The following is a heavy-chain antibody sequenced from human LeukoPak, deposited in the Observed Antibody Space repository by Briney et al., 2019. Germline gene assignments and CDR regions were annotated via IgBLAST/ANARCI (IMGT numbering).Heavy chain of an antibody. CDR3: ARDLRSGQYASSGYYYYYYYMDV. Sequence: SVKVSCKASGGTFSSYTISWVRQAPGQGLEWMGRIIPILGIANYAQKFQGRVTITADKSTSTAYMELSSLRSEDTAVYYCARDLRSGQYASSGYYYYYYYMDVWGKGTTVTVSS. J-gene: IGHJ6*03. CDR1: GGTFSSYT. V-gene: IGHV1-69*04. CDR2: IIPILGIA. D-gene: IGHD3-22*01.